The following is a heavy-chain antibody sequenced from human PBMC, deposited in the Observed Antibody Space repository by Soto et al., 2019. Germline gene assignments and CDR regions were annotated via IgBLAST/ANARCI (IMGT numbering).Heavy chain of an antibody. CDR1: GFTFSIYS. J-gene: IGHJ4*02. Sequence: GGSLRLSCAGSGFTFSIYSMHWVRQAPGKGLEWVAVLSYDVSNKYYADYVKGRFTISRDNSKNTLYLQMNSLRADDTAVYYCARERVTGYYNVIGYWGQGTLVTVSS. D-gene: IGHD3-9*01. CDR2: LSYDVSNK. V-gene: IGHV3-30-3*01. CDR3: ARERVTGYYNVIGY.